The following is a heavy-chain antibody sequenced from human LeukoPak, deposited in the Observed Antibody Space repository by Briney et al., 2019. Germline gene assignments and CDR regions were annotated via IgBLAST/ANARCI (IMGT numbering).Heavy chain of an antibody. J-gene: IGHJ4*02. Sequence: ASVKVSCKASGYTFTGDTFTGYYMHWVRQAPGQGLEWMGWINPNTGGTNYAQKFQGRVTMTRDTSITTAYMDLSRLRSDDTAVYYCARETWNGYLSDYWGQGTLVTVSS. CDR1: GYTFTGDTFTGYY. CDR2: INPNTGGT. D-gene: IGHD3-3*01. CDR3: ARETWNGYLSDY. V-gene: IGHV1-2*02.